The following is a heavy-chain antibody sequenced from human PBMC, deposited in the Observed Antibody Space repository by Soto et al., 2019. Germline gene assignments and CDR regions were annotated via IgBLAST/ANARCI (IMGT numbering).Heavy chain of an antibody. CDR2: IIPIFGTA. Sequence: QVQLVQSGAEVKKPGSSVKVSCKASGGTFSSYAISWVRQAPGQGLEWMGGIIPIFGTAKYAQKFQGRVTITADESTSTAYMELSSLRSEDTAVYYCARASIAAAGTNYYYYGMDVWGQGTTVTVSS. J-gene: IGHJ6*02. CDR3: ARASIAAAGTNYYYYGMDV. CDR1: GGTFSSYA. V-gene: IGHV1-69*01. D-gene: IGHD6-13*01.